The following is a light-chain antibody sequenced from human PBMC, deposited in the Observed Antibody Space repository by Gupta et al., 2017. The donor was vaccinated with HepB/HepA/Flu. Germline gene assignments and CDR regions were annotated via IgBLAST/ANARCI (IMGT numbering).Light chain of an antibody. V-gene: IGKV3-20*01. CDR1: HSVVLDD. Sequence: IVSTPSLGTLSLSPGERATLPFRACHSVVLDDLAWFQQRPGQAPRLLIYAASTRAAGIPDRFSGSGSGTDFTLTISRLEPEDFGVYYCQEYGGSSWSFGQGTKLDIK. CDR2: AAS. CDR3: QEYGGSSWS. J-gene: IGKJ2*04.